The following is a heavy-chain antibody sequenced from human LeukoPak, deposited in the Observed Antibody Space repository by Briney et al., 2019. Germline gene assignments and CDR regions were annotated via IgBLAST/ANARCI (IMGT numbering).Heavy chain of an antibody. J-gene: IGHJ5*02. CDR3: ARGETYYDILTRYYNVNWFDP. CDR2: IYHSGST. Sequence: PSETLSLTCTVSGGSISSGGYYWSWIRQPPGKGLEWIGYIYHSGSTYYNPSLKSRVTISVDRSKNQFSLKLSSVTAADTAVYYCARGETYYDILTRYYNVNWFDPWGQGTLVTVSS. D-gene: IGHD3-9*01. V-gene: IGHV4-30-2*01. CDR1: GGSISSGGYY.